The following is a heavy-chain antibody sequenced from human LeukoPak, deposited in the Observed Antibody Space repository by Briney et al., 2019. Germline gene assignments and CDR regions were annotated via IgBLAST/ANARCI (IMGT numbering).Heavy chain of an antibody. CDR1: GFTFNTYT. Sequence: GGSLRLSCAASGFTFNTYTMNWVRQAPGKGLEWVASINPEGSEKYSADSVKGRFTISRDNAKNSLYLQMDSLRVEDTAFYYCARDLAYSRLDYWGQGMLVTVSS. CDR2: INPEGSEK. J-gene: IGHJ4*02. D-gene: IGHD5-18*01. CDR3: ARDLAYSRLDY. V-gene: IGHV3-7*01.